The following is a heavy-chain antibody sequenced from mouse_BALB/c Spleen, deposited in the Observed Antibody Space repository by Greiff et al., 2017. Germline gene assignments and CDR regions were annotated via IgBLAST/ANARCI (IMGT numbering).Heavy chain of an antibody. D-gene: IGHD2-3*01. J-gene: IGHJ3*01. V-gene: IGHV5-9*03. CDR3: ARSSIYDGYFFAY. CDR2: ISSGGGNT. Sequence: EVQRVESGGGLVKPGGSLKLSCAASGFTFSSYTMSWVRQTPEKRLEWVATISSGGGNTYYPDSVKGRFTISRDNAKNNLYLQMSSLRSEDTALYYCARSSIYDGYFFAYWGQGTLVTVSA. CDR1: GFTFSSYT.